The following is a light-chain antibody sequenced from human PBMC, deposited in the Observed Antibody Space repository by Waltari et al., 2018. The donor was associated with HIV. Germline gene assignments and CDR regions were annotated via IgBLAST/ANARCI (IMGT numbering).Light chain of an antibody. CDR1: TSIIWGNT. J-gene: IGLJ1*01. Sequence: QSVLSQPPSPSGTPGLQCTSTRSGSTSIIWGNTVRGYQQLPGTAPKLLIYSNNQRPSGVPDRFSGSTSGTSASLVISGLQSEDEADYYCAAWEDSLKGGAFGPGTKVTVL. CDR2: SNN. CDR3: AAWEDSLKGGA. V-gene: IGLV1-44*01.